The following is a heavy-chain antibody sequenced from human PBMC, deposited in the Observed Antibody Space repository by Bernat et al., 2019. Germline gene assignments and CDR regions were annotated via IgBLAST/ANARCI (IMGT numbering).Heavy chain of an antibody. V-gene: IGHV4-59*01. CDR1: GGSISSYY. CDR3: ARETKYGAFDI. Sequence: QVQLQESGPGLVKPSETLSLTCTVSGGSISSYYWSWIRQPPGKGLEWIGYIYYSGSTNYNPSLKGGVTISVDTSKNQFSLKLSSVTAADTAVYYCARETKYGAFDIWGQGTMVTVSS. J-gene: IGHJ3*02. D-gene: IGHD2-2*01. CDR2: IYYSGST.